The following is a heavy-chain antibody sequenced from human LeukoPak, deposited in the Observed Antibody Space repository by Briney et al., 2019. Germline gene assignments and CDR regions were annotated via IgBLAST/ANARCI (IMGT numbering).Heavy chain of an antibody. D-gene: IGHD1-26*01. CDR2: INWNSAST. CDR1: GFTFDDYA. J-gene: IGHJ4*02. V-gene: IGHV3-9*01. Sequence: GGSLRLSCAASGFTFDDYAMHWVRQAPGKGLEWVSGINWNSASTAYADSVKGRFTISRDNAKNSLYLQMNSLRAEDTALYNCVRERDGTYYFDYWGRGTLVTVSS. CDR3: VRERDGTYYFDY.